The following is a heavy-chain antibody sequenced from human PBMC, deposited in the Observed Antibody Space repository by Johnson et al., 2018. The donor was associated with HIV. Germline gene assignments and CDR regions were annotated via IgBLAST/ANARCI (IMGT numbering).Heavy chain of an antibody. CDR3: AKGPLTVTSAFDI. V-gene: IGHV3-30*02. Sequence: QVQLVESGGGVVQPGGSLRLSCAASGFTFSNYGMHWVRQAPGKGLEWVAFIRYDGTNKYYTDSVKGRFTISRDNSKNTLYLQMNSLRAEDTAVYHCAKGPLTVTSAFDIWGQGTLITVSS. CDR2: IRYDGTNK. J-gene: IGHJ3*02. D-gene: IGHD4-17*01. CDR1: GFTFSNYG.